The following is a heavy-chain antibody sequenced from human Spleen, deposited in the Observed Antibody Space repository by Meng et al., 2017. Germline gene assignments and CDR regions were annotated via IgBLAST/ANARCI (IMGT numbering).Heavy chain of an antibody. V-gene: IGHV3-53*01. J-gene: IGHJ4*02. CDR3: ARVSLWGRGPRSSHWYYFDY. CDR1: GFTVRSNY. Sequence: GGSLRLSCAASGFTVRSNYMSWVRQAPGKGLEWVSVIYSGGNTYYEDSVKGRFTISRDNSKNTVYLQMNSLRAGDTAVYYCARVSLWGRGPRSSHWYYFDYWGQGTLVTVSS. D-gene: IGHD6-13*01. CDR2: IYSGGNT.